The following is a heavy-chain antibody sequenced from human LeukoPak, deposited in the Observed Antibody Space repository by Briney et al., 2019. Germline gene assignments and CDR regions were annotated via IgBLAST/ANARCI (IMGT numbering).Heavy chain of an antibody. Sequence: PGGSLRLSCAASGFIFSSYAMSWVRQAPGKGLEWVSAIGVSGGGTYYADSVQGRFTISRDNSKNTLYLQMNSLRAEDTAVYYCAKAPIYDSSGYYREYDYWGQGTLVTVSS. CDR1: GFIFSSYA. D-gene: IGHD3-22*01. J-gene: IGHJ4*02. CDR3: AKAPIYDSSGYYREYDY. V-gene: IGHV3-23*01. CDR2: IGVSGGGT.